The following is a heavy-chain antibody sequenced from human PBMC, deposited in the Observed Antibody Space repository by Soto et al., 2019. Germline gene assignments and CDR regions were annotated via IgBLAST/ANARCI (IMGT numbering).Heavy chain of an antibody. J-gene: IGHJ4*02. CDR2: IVPIYRTA. D-gene: IGHD6-13*01. Sequence: QVQLVQSGAEVKKPGSSVKVSCKASGGTFSSYRINWVRQAPGQGLEWVGGIVPIYRTADYAQKFQGRVTISADESARAAYMERRTLKSHGTAVYYCVRDSGAKLSSSWGQGTLVTVSS. CDR1: GGTFSSYR. V-gene: IGHV1-69*01. CDR3: VRDSGAKLSSS.